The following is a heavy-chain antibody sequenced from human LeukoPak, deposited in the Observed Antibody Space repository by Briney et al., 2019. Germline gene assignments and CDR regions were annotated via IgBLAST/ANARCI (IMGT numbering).Heavy chain of an antibody. J-gene: IGHJ2*01. CDR3: ARGEEQWLVGGYFDL. V-gene: IGHV3-33*01. CDR1: GFTFSSYG. D-gene: IGHD6-19*01. CDR2: IWYDGSNK. Sequence: GRSLRLSCAASGFTFSSYGMHWVRQAPGKGLEWVAVIWYDGSNKYYADSVKGRFTISRDNSKNTLYLQMNSLRAEDTAVYYCARGEEQWLVGGYFDLWGRGTLVTVSS.